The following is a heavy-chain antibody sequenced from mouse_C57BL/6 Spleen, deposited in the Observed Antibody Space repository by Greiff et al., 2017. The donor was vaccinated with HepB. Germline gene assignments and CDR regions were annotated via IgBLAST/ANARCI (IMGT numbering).Heavy chain of an antibody. V-gene: IGHV1-82*01. CDR2: IYPGDGDT. CDR3: ARSQYYGSSPWYFDV. J-gene: IGHJ1*03. D-gene: IGHD1-1*01. CDR1: GYAFSSSW. Sequence: VQLQQSGPELVKPGASVKISCKASGYAFSSSWMNWVKQRPGKGLEWIGRIYPGDGDTNYNGKFKGKATLTADKSSSTAYMQLSSLTSEDSAVYFCARSQYYGSSPWYFDVWGTGTTVTVSS.